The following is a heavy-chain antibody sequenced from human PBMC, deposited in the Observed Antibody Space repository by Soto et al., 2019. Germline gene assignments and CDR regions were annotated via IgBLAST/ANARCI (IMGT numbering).Heavy chain of an antibody. CDR3: VRTPVFSYDSNRYYNDY. Sequence: GESLKISCKGSGYSFRSYWIGWVRQSPGKGLEWMGIIYPDDSDTKYSPSFQGQVTISADKSINTAYLEWSSLEASDTAMYYCVRTPVFSYDSNRYYNDYWGQGTPVTVSS. D-gene: IGHD3-22*01. J-gene: IGHJ4*02. V-gene: IGHV5-51*01. CDR1: GYSFRSYW. CDR2: IYPDDSDT.